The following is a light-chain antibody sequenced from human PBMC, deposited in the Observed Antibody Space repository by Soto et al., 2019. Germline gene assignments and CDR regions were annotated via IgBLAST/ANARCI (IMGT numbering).Light chain of an antibody. J-gene: IGLJ1*01. CDR2: DVS. CDR1: SSDVGAYNY. Sequence: QSVLTQPASVSGSPGQSITISCTGTSSDVGAYNYVSWYQQHPGKAPTVMIYDVSNRPSGVSNRFSGSKSGDTASLTISGLQPEDEADYYCSSYASRNTLVFGTGTKLTVL. V-gene: IGLV2-14*03. CDR3: SSYASRNTLV.